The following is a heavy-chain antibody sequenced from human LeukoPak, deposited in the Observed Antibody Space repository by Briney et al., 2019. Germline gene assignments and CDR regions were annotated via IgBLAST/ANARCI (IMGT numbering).Heavy chain of an antibody. D-gene: IGHD2-2*01. CDR2: FDPEDGET. J-gene: IGHJ5*02. V-gene: IGHV1-24*01. CDR1: GYTLTELS. CDR3: ATDLCSGTSCYGWFDP. Sequence: ASVKVSCKVSGYTLTELSMHWVRQAPGKGLEWMGGFDPEDGETIYAQKFQGRVTMTEDTSTDTAYMELSSLRSEDTAVYYCATDLCSGTSCYGWFDPWGQGTLVTVSS.